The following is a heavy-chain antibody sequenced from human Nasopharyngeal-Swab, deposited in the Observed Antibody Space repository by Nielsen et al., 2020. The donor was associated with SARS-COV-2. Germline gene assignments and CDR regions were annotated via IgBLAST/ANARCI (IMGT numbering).Heavy chain of an antibody. J-gene: IGHJ5*02. V-gene: IGHV4-34*01. CDR3: ARARRPSSMVRHRLNWFDP. Sequence: SETLSLTCAVYGGSFSGYYWSWIRQPPGKGLEWIGEINHSGSTNYNPSLKSRVTISVDTSKNQFSLKLSSVTAADTAVYYCARARRPSSMVRHRLNWFDPWGQGTLVTFSS. CDR2: INHSGST. D-gene: IGHD3-10*01. CDR1: GGSFSGYY.